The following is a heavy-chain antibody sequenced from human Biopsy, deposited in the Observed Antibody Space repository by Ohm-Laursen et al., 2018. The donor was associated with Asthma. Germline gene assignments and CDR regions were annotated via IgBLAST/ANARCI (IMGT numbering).Heavy chain of an antibody. V-gene: IGHV2-5*02. CDR1: GFSLRTPGVG. CDR3: ALSQDSGFDDHSPSWFDP. CDR2: IYWDDYN. J-gene: IGHJ5*02. Sequence: TQTLTLTGSFSGFSLRTPGVGVGWIRQSPGKALEWLALIYWDDYNLFRPSLKRRLTITKDPSKNQVVLIMTKMDPVDSGTYYCALSQDSGFDDHSPSWFDPWGQGTLVTVSS. D-gene: IGHD3-9*01.